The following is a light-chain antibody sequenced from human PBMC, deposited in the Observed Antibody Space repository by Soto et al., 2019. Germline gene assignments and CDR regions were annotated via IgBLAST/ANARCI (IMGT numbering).Light chain of an antibody. CDR2: DAS. CDR1: QSVSHY. Sequence: EIVLTQSPGTVSLSPGEGASLSCRASQSVSHYLAWYQQKPGQAPRLLIYDASSRATGVPDRFSGSGSGTDFTLTISRLEPEDFAVYYCQQYDNSVWTFGQGTKVDNK. V-gene: IGKV3-20*01. CDR3: QQYDNSVWT. J-gene: IGKJ1*01.